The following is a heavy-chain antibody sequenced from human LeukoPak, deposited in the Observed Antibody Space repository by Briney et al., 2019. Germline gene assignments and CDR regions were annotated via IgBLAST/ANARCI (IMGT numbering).Heavy chain of an antibody. CDR1: GYTFTGYY. CDR3: ARPGILYDSTSYDYYYYYYMDV. Sequence: GASVKVSCKASGYTFTGYYMHWVRQAPGQGLEWMGWINPNSGGTNYAQKFQGRVTMTRDTSISTADLELSRLTFDDTAVYFCARPGILYDSTSYDYYYYYYMDVWAKGPRSPSP. D-gene: IGHD3-22*01. V-gene: IGHV1-2*02. CDR2: INPNSGGT. J-gene: IGHJ6*03.